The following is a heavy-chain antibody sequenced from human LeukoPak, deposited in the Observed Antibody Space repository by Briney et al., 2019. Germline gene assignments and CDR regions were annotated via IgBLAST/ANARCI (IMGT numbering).Heavy chain of an antibody. Sequence: SETLSLTCTVSGGSFSSSSYYWGWIRQPPGRGLEWIGSIYYSRSAYSNPSLKSRVTISVDTSKDQFTLKLSSATAADTAVYYCAGENIVGATIDYWGQGTLVTVSS. V-gene: IGHV4-39*02. J-gene: IGHJ4*02. CDR1: GGSFSSSSYY. CDR3: AGENIVGATIDY. CDR2: IYYSRSA. D-gene: IGHD1-26*01.